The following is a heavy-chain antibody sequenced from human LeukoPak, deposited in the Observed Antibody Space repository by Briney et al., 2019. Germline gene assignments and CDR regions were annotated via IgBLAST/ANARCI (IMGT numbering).Heavy chain of an antibody. V-gene: IGHV1-69*05. D-gene: IGHD3-9*01. CDR3: ARALHPNDNDAFDI. CDR2: IIPIFGTA. J-gene: IGHJ3*02. Sequence: GASVKVSCRASGGTFSSYAISWVRQAPGQGLEWMGGIIPIFGTANYAQKFQGRVTITTDESTSTAYMELSSLRSEDTAVYYCARALHPNDNDAFDIWGQGTMVTVSS. CDR1: GGTFSSYA.